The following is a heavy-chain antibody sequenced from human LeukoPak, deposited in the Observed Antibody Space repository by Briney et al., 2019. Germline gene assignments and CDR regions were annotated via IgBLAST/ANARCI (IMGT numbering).Heavy chain of an antibody. CDR2: TYYRSKWYN. J-gene: IGHJ6*02. CDR3: ARADTMVRGVIVYYYGMDV. V-gene: IGHV6-1*01. Sequence: SQTLSLTCAISGDSVSSNSAAWNWIRQSPSRGLEWLGRTYYRSKWYNDYAVSVKSRITINPDTSKNQFSLQLNSVTPEDTAVYYCARADTMVRGVIVYYYGMDVWGQGTTVTVSS. CDR1: GDSVSSNSAA. D-gene: IGHD3-10*01.